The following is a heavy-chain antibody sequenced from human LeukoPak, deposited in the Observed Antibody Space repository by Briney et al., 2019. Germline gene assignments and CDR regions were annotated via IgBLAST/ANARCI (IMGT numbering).Heavy chain of an antibody. V-gene: IGHV3-9*01. CDR1: GFTFDDYA. J-gene: IGHJ4*02. Sequence: GRSLRLSCAASGFTFDDYAMHWVRQVPGKGLEWVSGISWNSGNIGYADSVKGRFTISRDNAKNSLFLQMNSPRAEDTALYYCAKDYCSSTTCYYNYWGQGTLVTVSS. CDR2: ISWNSGNI. D-gene: IGHD2-2*01. CDR3: AKDYCSSTTCYYNY.